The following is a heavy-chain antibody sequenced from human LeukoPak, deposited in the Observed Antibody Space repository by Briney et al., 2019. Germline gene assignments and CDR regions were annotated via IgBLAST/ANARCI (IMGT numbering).Heavy chain of an antibody. CDR3: ARDLGEYYDLADY. D-gene: IGHD3-16*01. CDR2: IWYDGSNK. Sequence: PGRSLRLSCAASGFTFSSYVMHWVRQAPGKGLEWVAVIWYDGSNKYYADSVKGRFTISRDNSKNTLYLQMNSLRAEDTAVYYCARDLGEYYDLADYWGQGTLVTVSS. CDR1: GFTFSSYV. J-gene: IGHJ4*02. V-gene: IGHV3-33*01.